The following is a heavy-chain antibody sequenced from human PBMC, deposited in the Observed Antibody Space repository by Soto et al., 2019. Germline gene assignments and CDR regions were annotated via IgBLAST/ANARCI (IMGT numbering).Heavy chain of an antibody. Sequence: QVQLVESGGGLVKPGGSLRLSCAASGFTFSDYYMSWIRQAPGKGLEWVSYISGSSSYTNYADSVKGRFTISRDNAKNSLYLQMNSLRVEDTAVYYCARNPGYCSGGSCSSDYWGQGALVTVSS. CDR2: ISGSSSYT. CDR1: GFTFSDYY. D-gene: IGHD2-15*01. J-gene: IGHJ4*02. V-gene: IGHV3-11*06. CDR3: ARNPGYCSGGSCSSDY.